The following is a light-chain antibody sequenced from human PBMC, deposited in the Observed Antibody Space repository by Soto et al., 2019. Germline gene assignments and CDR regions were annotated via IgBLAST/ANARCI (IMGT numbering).Light chain of an antibody. CDR1: TNDVGAFDY. J-gene: IGLJ2*01. CDR3: SSYTTNNAHV. V-gene: IGLV2-14*01. CDR2: EIF. Sequence: QSALTQPASVSASPGQSISISCTGTTNDVGAFDYVSWYQQHPGKPPKLIIYEIFNRPSGVSHRFSGSKSGNSASLTISGLQAEDEADYYCSSYTTNNAHVFGGGTNVTVL.